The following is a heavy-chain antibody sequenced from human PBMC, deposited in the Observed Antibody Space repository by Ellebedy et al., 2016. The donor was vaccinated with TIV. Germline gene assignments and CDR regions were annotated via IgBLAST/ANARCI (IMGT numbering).Heavy chain of an antibody. CDR2: ISSTGSRT. CDR1: GFTFSSYA. D-gene: IGHD4-17*01. J-gene: IGHJ4*02. V-gene: IGHV3-23*01. Sequence: GESLKISCAASGFTFSSYAMSWVRQAPGKGLEWVSTISSTGSRTYYADSVEGRFIISRDNSKKTLYLQMSSLRDEDTAVYYCARLADYGDYTPLDYWGQGTLVTVSS. CDR3: ARLADYGDYTPLDY.